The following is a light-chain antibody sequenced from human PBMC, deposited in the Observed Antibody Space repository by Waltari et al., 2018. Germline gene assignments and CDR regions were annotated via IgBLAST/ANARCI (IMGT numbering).Light chain of an antibody. V-gene: IGLV3-1*01. CDR1: KLGDKH. Sequence: SFELPQPTSVSVSPGQTASITCSGDKLGDKHVCWYQQTPGQSPVAVIYQDNRRPSGIPERFSGSNSGNTATLTISGTQAMDEADYFCQAWDTTTGVFGGGTKLTVL. CDR3: QAWDTTTGV. J-gene: IGLJ2*01. CDR2: QDN.